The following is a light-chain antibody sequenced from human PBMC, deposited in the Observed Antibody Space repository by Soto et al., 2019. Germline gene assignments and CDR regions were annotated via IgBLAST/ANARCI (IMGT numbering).Light chain of an antibody. CDR3: QQSFSSPRT. CDR2: AAS. V-gene: IGKV1-39*01. CDR1: QTISTY. Sequence: IHMTQSPSSLSASVGDRVTITCRASQTISTYLNWYQQIPGKAPKLLIYAASSLQSGVPSRFSGPGSVTHFTLTISSLQPEDFATYYCQQSFSSPRTFGPGT. J-gene: IGKJ1*01.